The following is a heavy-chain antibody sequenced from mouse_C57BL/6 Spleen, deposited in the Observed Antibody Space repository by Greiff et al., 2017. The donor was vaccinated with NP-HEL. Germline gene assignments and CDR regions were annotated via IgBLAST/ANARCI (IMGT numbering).Heavy chain of an antibody. CDR1: GYTFTDYE. D-gene: IGHD2-2*01. CDR3: TRVYYGYDAEAYFDY. J-gene: IGHJ2*01. CDR2: IDPETGGT. Sequence: VQLQQSGAELVRPGASVTLSCKASGYTFTDYEMHWVKQTPVHGLEWIGAIDPETGGTAYNQKFKGKAILTADKSSSTAYMELRSLTSEDSAVYYCTRVYYGYDAEAYFDYWGQGTTLTVSS. V-gene: IGHV1-15*01.